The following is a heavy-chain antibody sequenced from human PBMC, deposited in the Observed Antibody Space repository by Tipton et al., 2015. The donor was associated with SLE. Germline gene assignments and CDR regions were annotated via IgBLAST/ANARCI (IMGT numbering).Heavy chain of an antibody. CDR1: GFTFSNAW. CDR3: ARVYCSSTSRYSYYYGMDV. V-gene: IGHV3-48*01. CDR2: ISRSSSTI. Sequence: SLRLSCAASGFTFSNAWMTWVRQAPGKGLEWVSYISRSSSTIYDADSVMGRFTISRDNAKNSLYLQMNSLRAEDTAVYYCARVYCSSTSRYSYYYGMDVWGQGTTVTVSS. D-gene: IGHD2-2*01. J-gene: IGHJ6*02.